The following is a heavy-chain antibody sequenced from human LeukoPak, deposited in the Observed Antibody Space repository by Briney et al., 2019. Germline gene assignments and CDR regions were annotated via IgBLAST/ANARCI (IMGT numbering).Heavy chain of an antibody. V-gene: IGHV1-2*02. CDR2: INPNSGGT. D-gene: IGHD3-22*01. CDR3: ARVDFYYDSSGYHTGGWFDP. J-gene: IGHJ5*02. CDR1: GYTFTGYY. Sequence: ASVKVSCKASGYTFTGYYMHWVRQAPGQGLEWMGWINPNSGGTNYAQKFQGRVTMTRDMSTSTVYMELSSLRSEDTAVYYCARVDFYYDSSGYHTGGWFDPWGQGTLVTVSS.